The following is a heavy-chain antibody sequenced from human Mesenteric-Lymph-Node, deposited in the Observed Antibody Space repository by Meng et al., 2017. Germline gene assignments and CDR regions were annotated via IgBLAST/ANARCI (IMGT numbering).Heavy chain of an antibody. CDR2: INPDGSNP. CDR1: GFSITDHW. Sequence: EVQLVESGGGLAQPGGSLRLSCVGSGFSITDHWIHWVRQGPGKGLMWVSRINPDGSNPTYADSVTGRFTISRDNAKNTVYLQINSLRAEDTAVYYCTNDRLTHWGQGALVTVSS. V-gene: IGHV3-74*02. CDR3: TNDRLTH. D-gene: IGHD1-1*01. J-gene: IGHJ1*01.